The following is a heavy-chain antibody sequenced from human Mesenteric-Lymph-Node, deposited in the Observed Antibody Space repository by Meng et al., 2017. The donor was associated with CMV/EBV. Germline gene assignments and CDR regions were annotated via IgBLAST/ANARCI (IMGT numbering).Heavy chain of an antibody. Sequence: SCAASGFTFSDYYMSWIRQAPGKGLEWVLSISNSGTTTYYADSVKGRFTISRDNAKKLLYLQMNSLRVEDTAVYYCASWGDGYNFDYWGQGTLVTVSS. CDR3: ASWGDGYNFDY. V-gene: IGHV3-11*04. J-gene: IGHJ4*02. CDR2: ISNSGTTT. D-gene: IGHD5-24*01. CDR1: GFTFSDYY.